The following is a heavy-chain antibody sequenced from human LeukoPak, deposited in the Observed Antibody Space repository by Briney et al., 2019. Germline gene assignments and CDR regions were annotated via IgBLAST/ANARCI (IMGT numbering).Heavy chain of an antibody. D-gene: IGHD6-13*01. CDR3: ARDLRQLYSSSWFDY. CDR2: INPNSGGT. CDR1: GYTFTGYY. V-gene: IGHV1-2*06. J-gene: IGHJ4*02. Sequence: ASVKVSCKASGYTFTGYYMNWVRQAPGQGLEWMGRINPNSGGTNYAQKFQGRVTMTRDTSISTAYMELSRLRSDDTAVYYCARDLRQLYSSSWFDYWGQGTLVTVSS.